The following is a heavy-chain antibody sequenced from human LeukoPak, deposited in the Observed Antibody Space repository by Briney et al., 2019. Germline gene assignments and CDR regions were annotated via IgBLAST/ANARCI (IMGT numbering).Heavy chain of an antibody. CDR1: GFTFSSRW. J-gene: IGHJ4*02. Sequence: PGGSLRLSCGASGFTFSSRWMSWVRQAPGKGLEWVANIKHDGSEKYFGDSVKGRFTISRDNAKNSLYLQINILRAGDTAVYYCATYDFWTGYSFAYWGQGTLVTVSS. D-gene: IGHD3-3*01. V-gene: IGHV3-7*01. CDR2: IKHDGSEK. CDR3: ATYDFWTGYSFAY.